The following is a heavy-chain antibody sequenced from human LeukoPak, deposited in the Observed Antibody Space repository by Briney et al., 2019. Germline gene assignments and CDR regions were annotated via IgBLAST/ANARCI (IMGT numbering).Heavy chain of an antibody. V-gene: IGHV3-74*01. J-gene: IGHJ4*02. CDR1: GFTFSSYW. D-gene: IGHD2-15*01. CDR2: INSDGSST. CDR3: ARAEVWLLPDY. Sequence: PGGSLRLSCAASGFTFSSYWMHWVRQAPGKGLVWVSRINSDGSSTSYADSVKGRFTISRDNAKNTLYLQMNSLRAEDTAVYYCARAEVWLLPDYWGQGTLVTVSS.